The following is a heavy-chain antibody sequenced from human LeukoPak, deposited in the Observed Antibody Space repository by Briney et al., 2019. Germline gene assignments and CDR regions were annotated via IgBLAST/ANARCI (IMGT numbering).Heavy chain of an antibody. V-gene: IGHV3-7*03. CDR3: ARAPPLGKQQHPQNYYYYYYYMDV. CDR2: IKQDGSEK. Sequence: GGSLRLSCAASEFTFFTYSMSWVRQAPGKGLEWVANIKQDGSEKYYVDSVKGRFTISRDNAKNSLYLQMNSLRAEDTAVYYCARAPPLGKQQHPQNYYYYYYYMDVWGKGTTVTVSS. CDR1: EFTFFTYS. D-gene: IGHD6-13*01. J-gene: IGHJ6*03.